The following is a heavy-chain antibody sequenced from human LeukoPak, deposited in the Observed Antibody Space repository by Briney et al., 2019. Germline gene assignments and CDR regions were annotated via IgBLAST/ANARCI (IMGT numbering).Heavy chain of an antibody. CDR1: GGSISSYY. CDR2: IYYSGST. J-gene: IGHJ3*02. Sequence: SETLSLTCTVSGGSISSYYWRWIRQPPGKGLEWIGYIYYSGSTNYTPSLKRRVTISVDTSKNQFSLKLSSVTAADTAVYYCARQGKWFGELHDAFDIWGQGTMVTVSS. CDR3: ARQGKWFGELHDAFDI. D-gene: IGHD3-10*01. V-gene: IGHV4-59*01.